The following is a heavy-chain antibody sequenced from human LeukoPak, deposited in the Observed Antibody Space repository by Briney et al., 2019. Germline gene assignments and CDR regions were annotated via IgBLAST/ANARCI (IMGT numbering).Heavy chain of an antibody. D-gene: IGHD3-22*01. CDR3: GNYYDSSGYGAFDI. Sequence: GGSLRLSCAASGFTFSSYAMSWVRQAPGKGLEWVSAISGSGGSTYYADSVKGRFTISRDNSKNTLYLQMNSLRAEDTAIYYCGNYYDSSGYGAFDIWGQGTMVTASS. CDR1: GFTFSSYA. J-gene: IGHJ3*02. CDR2: ISGSGGST. V-gene: IGHV3-23*01.